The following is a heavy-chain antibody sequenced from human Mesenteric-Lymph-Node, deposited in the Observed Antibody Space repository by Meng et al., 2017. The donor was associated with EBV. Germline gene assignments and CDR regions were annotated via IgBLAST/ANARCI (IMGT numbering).Heavy chain of an antibody. Sequence: QVQPVQSRAEVKKPGASLKVSCKVSGYTLTEFPMHWVRQAPGKGLEWMGGSDPADGETIYAEKFQGRVTMTEDTSTDTAYMELSSLRSEDTAVYYCASLPGSDLYFDYWGQGTLVTVSS. CDR3: ASLPGSDLYFDY. V-gene: IGHV1-24*01. J-gene: IGHJ4*02. CDR1: GYTLTEFP. CDR2: SDPADGET. D-gene: IGHD3-10*01.